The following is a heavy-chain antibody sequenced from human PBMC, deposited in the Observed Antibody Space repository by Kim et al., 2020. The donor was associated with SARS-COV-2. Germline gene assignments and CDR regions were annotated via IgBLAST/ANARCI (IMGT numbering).Heavy chain of an antibody. V-gene: IGHV3-7*01. CDR3: ARDSDDFWSGFLY. J-gene: IGHJ4*02. D-gene: IGHD3-3*01. Sequence: YYVDSVEGRFTISRDNAKNSVYLEMDDVRVEDTAVYYCARDSDDFWSGFLYWGQGTPVTVSS.